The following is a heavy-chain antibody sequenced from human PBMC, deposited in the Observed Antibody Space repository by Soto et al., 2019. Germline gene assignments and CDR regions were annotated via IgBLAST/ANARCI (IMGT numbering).Heavy chain of an antibody. V-gene: IGHV3-30*18. CDR1: GFTFNIYG. CDR2: ISYDGSNQ. CDR3: AKDQASGQGSFDS. J-gene: IGHJ4*02. Sequence: GGSLRLSCAASGFTFNIYGMHWVRQAPDKGLEWVALISYDGSNQYYADSVKGRFTISRDNSKNTLFLQMNSLRADDTAVYYCAKDQASGQGSFDSWGQGTLVTVPS.